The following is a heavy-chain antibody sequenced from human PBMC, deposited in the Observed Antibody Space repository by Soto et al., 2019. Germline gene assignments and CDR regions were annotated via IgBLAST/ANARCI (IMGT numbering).Heavy chain of an antibody. Sequence: QVQLVQSGAEVKKPGASVKVSCKASGYTFTSYDINWVRQATGQGLEWMGWMNPNSGNTGYAQKLQGRVTMTRTTSISTAYMERSSLRSEDAAEYYCARGPAGYYYCGRDVWGEATTVPVSS. V-gene: IGHV1-8*01. D-gene: IGHD1-1*01. CDR1: GYTFTSYD. CDR2: MNPNSGNT. CDR3: ARGPAGYYYCGRDV. J-gene: IGHJ6*04.